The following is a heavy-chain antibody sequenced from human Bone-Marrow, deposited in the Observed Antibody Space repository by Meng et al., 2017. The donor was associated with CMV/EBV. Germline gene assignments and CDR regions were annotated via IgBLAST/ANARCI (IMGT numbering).Heavy chain of an antibody. CDR1: DDSISSISYY. Sequence: SETLSLTCTVSDDSISSISYYWGWIRQPPGKGLEWIGSIYYSGSTYYNPSLKSRVTISVDTSKNQFSLKLSSVTAADTAVYYCARAQNRGVIDPQKYYFDYWGQGTLVTVSS. J-gene: IGHJ4*02. D-gene: IGHD2/OR15-2a*01. CDR3: ARAQNRGVIDPQKYYFDY. CDR2: IYYSGST. V-gene: IGHV4-39*07.